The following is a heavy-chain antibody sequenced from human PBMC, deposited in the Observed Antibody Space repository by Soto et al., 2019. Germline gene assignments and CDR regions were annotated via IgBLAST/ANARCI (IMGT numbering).Heavy chain of an antibody. CDR2: IYYSGST. CDR3: ARYYDSSGYYYFDY. V-gene: IGHV4-59*08. Sequence: PSETLSLTCTVSGGSISSYYWSWIRQPPGKGLEWIGYIYYSGSTNYNPSLKSRVTISVDTSKNQFSLKLSSVTAADTAVYYCARYYDSSGYYYFDYWGQGTLVTVSS. CDR1: GGSISSYY. D-gene: IGHD3-22*01. J-gene: IGHJ4*02.